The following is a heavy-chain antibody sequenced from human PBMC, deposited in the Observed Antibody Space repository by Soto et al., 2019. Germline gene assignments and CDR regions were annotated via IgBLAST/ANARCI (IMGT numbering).Heavy chain of an antibody. V-gene: IGHV1-3*01. CDR2: INAGNGNT. CDR3: AKSLGYYDFWSGTRGFDP. D-gene: IGHD3-3*01. CDR1: GYTFTSYA. J-gene: IGHJ5*02. Sequence: GASVKVSCKASGYTFTSYAMHWVRQAPGQRLEWMGWINAGNGNTKYSQKFQGRVTITRDTSASTAYMELSSLRSEDTAVYYCAKSLGYYDFWSGTRGFDPWGQGTLVTVSS.